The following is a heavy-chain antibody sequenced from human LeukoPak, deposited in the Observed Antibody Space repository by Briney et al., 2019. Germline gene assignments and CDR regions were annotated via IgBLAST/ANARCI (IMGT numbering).Heavy chain of an antibody. CDR2: FYPGDSDT. V-gene: IGHV5-51*01. J-gene: IGHJ4*02. Sequence: GESLTTPLQGSGYTSSTYWIGWVRQKSGKSLEWMGIFYPGDSDTRHSQSFQDQVTISVDKSISTAFLHWSSRKASYTAAYYCAGAPTSVSNPYFFDYWGQGSLVTVSS. CDR1: GYTSSTYW. CDR3: AGAPTSVSNPYFFDY. D-gene: IGHD4-17*01.